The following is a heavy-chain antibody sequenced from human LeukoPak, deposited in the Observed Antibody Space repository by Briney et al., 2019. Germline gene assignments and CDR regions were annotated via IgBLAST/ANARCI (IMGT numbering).Heavy chain of an antibody. CDR3: ASDLLNYYDSSGYFGVDY. Sequence: GGSLRLPCAASGFTFSSYSMNWVRQAPGKGLEWVLSISSSSYIYYADSVKGRFTISRDNAKNSLYLQMNSLRAEDTAVYYCASDLLNYYDSSGYFGVDYWGQGTLVTVSS. CDR2: ISSSSYI. CDR1: GFTFSSYS. V-gene: IGHV3-21*01. J-gene: IGHJ4*02. D-gene: IGHD3-22*01.